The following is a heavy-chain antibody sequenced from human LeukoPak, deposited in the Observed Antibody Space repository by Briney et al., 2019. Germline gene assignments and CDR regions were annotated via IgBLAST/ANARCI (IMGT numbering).Heavy chain of an antibody. D-gene: IGHD2-2*01. CDR1: GYTFTGYY. J-gene: IGHJ5*02. V-gene: IGHV1-2*02. Sequence: ASVKVSCKASGYTFTGYYMHLVRQAPGQGLEWMGWINPNSGGTNYAQKFQGRVTMTRDTSISTAYMELSRLRSDDTAVYYCARAGPKDCSSTSCDRFRFDPWGQGTLVTVSS. CDR3: ARAGPKDCSSTSCDRFRFDP. CDR2: INPNSGGT.